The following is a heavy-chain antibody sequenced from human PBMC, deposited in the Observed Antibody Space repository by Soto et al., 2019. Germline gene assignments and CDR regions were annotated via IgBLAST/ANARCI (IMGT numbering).Heavy chain of an antibody. D-gene: IGHD3-3*01. CDR3: ATGVIWIGYFTVDS. CDR1: GGSFGNSA. J-gene: IGHJ4*02. CDR2: FIPVYRTL. Sequence: QVLLVQSGAEVKKPGSSVKISCKASGGSFGNSAINWVRQTPGQGLEWLGGFIPVYRTLNYAQKFQGRVTITADESTGTAYMALSSLASNHTAVYYCATGVIWIGYFTVDSWGQGTRVTVSS. V-gene: IGHV1-69*01.